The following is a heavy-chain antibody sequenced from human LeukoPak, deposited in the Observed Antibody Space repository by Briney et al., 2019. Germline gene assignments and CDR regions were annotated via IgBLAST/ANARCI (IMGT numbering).Heavy chain of an antibody. CDR1: GFTFSSYA. CDR2: ISGSGGST. D-gene: IGHD3-10*01. Sequence: GGSLRLSCAASGFTFSSYAMSWVRQAPGKGLEWVSAISGSGGSTYYADSVKGRFTISRDNSKNTLYLQMNSLRAEDTAVYYCSKDLTSDFGGDLDPWGQGTLVTVSS. V-gene: IGHV3-23*01. CDR3: SKDLTSDFGGDLDP. J-gene: IGHJ5*02.